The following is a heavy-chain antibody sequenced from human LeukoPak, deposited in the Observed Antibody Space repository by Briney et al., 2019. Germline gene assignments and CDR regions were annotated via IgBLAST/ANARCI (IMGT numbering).Heavy chain of an antibody. J-gene: IGHJ4*02. Sequence: ASVKVSCKASGGTFSSYAISWVRQAPGQGLEWMGWISAYNGNTNYAQKLQGRVSMTTDTSTSTAYMELRSLRSDDTAVYYCARDYSHDSSGYYYNYWGQGTLVTVSS. CDR2: ISAYNGNT. D-gene: IGHD3-22*01. V-gene: IGHV1-18*01. CDR3: ARDYSHDSSGYYYNY. CDR1: GGTFSSYA.